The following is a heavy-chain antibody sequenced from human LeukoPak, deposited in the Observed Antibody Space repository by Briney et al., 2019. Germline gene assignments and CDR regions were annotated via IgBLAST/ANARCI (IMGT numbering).Heavy chain of an antibody. CDR1: RFTFSSYA. Sequence: GGSLRLSCAASRFTFSSYAITWVRQAPGKGLEWVSTISGSAVSTYYADSVKGRFTISRDNSKNTVYLQMNTLRAEDTAVYYCAKDSGYSFGFDYWGQGTLVTVSS. CDR3: AKDSGYSFGFDY. V-gene: IGHV3-23*01. CDR2: ISGSAVST. D-gene: IGHD5-18*01. J-gene: IGHJ4*02.